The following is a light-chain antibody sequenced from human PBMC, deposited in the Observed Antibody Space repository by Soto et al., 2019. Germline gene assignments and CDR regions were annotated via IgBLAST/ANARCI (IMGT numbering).Light chain of an antibody. CDR3: CAYAGSFTWV. CDR2: TVS. CDR1: SSDVGGYNY. Sequence: QSVLTQPRSVSGSPGQSVTISCTGTSSDVGGYNYVSWYQQHPGKAPKLMIYTVSNRPLGVPDRFSASKSGNTASLTISGLQTEDEADYYCCAYAGSFTWVFGGGTTLTVL. J-gene: IGLJ3*02. V-gene: IGLV2-11*01.